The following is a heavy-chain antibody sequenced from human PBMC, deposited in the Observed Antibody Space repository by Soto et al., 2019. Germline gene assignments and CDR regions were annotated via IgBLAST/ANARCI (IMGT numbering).Heavy chain of an antibody. J-gene: IGHJ6*02. V-gene: IGHV3-23*01. Sequence: GGSLRLSCAASGFTFSSYAMSWVRQAPGKGLEWVSAISGSGGSTYYADSVKGRFTISRDNSKNTLYLQMNSLRAEDTAVYYCAKISSSNPGHHRDKDYYYYGMDVWGQGTTVTVSS. D-gene: IGHD6-6*01. CDR3: AKISSSNPGHHRDKDYYYYGMDV. CDR2: ISGSGGST. CDR1: GFTFSSYA.